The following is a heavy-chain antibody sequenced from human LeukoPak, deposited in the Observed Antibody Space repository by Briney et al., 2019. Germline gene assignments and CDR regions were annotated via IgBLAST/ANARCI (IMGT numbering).Heavy chain of an antibody. D-gene: IGHD6-19*01. V-gene: IGHV3-21*01. CDR3: ARDVGSSGWYYAFDI. J-gene: IGHJ3*02. CDR2: ITSSSSYI. Sequence: GGSLRLSCAASGFTFSSYSRYWVRQAPGKGLEWVSSITSSSSYIYYADSMKGRFTISRDNAKNSLYLQMTSLRAEDTAVYYCARDVGSSGWYYAFDIWGQGTMVTVSS. CDR1: GFTFSSYS.